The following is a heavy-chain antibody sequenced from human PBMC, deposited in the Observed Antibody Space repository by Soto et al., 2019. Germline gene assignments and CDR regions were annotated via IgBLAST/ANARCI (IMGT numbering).Heavy chain of an antibody. CDR1: GGTFSSYT. Sequence: SVKVSCKASGGTFSSYTISWVRQAPGQGLEWMGRINPIRGITNYAQKFQGRVTMTRDTSTSTVYMELSSLRSEDTAVYYCARDLNSSSFDYWGQGTLVTVSS. V-gene: IGHV1-69*04. J-gene: IGHJ4*02. D-gene: IGHD6-6*01. CDR3: ARDLNSSSFDY. CDR2: INPIRGIT.